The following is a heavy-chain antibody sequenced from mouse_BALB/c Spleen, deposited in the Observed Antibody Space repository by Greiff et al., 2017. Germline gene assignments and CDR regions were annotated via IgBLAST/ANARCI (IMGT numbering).Heavy chain of an antibody. CDR1: SYTFSSYW. Sequence: QVQLQQSGAELMKPGASVKISCKATSYTFSSYWIEWVKQRPGHGLEWIGEILPGSGSTNYNEKFKGKATFTADTSSNTAYMQLSSLTSEDSAVYYCARCLTEYYFDYWGQGTTLTVSS. CDR3: ARCLTEYYFDY. CDR2: ILPGSGST. V-gene: IGHV1-9*01. D-gene: IGHD4-1*01. J-gene: IGHJ2*01.